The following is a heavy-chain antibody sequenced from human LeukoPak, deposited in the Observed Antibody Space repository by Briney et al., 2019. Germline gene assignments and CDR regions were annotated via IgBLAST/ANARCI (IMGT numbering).Heavy chain of an antibody. V-gene: IGHV3-21*01. J-gene: IGHJ4*02. CDR1: GLTSSSTIGSYS. Sequence: GGSLRLSCAASGLTSSSTIGSYSMNWVRQAPGKGLEWVSSISSSSIYIYYADSVKGRFTISRDNAKNSLYLQMNSLRADDTAVYYCARGTAAAGIDYWGQGTPVTVSS. D-gene: IGHD6-13*01. CDR3: ARGTAAAGIDY. CDR2: ISSSSIYI.